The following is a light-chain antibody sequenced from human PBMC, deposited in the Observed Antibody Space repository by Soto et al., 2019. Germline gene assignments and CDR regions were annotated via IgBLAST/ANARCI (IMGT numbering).Light chain of an antibody. CDR3: QQYGSSPCT. Sequence: EIVLTQSPGTLSLSPGDRATLSCRASQSVSSSHLAWYQQKPGQAPRLLIYGASTRATGIPDRFSGSGSGTDFTLTISRLEPEDFAVYYCQQYGSSPCTFGHGTKVDIK. V-gene: IGKV3-20*01. J-gene: IGKJ3*01. CDR1: QSVSSSH. CDR2: GAS.